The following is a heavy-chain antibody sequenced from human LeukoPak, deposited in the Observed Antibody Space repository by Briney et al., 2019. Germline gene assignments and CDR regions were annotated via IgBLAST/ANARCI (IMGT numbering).Heavy chain of an antibody. CDR2: IYHSGNT. V-gene: IGHV4-4*09. Sequence: SETLSLTCTVSGGAISSYYWSWIRQPPGKGLEWIGYIYHSGNTNYSPSLESRVTMSVDESKNQFSLRVHFVSAADTAVYYCASTRRAAVAGRFDSWGQGTLVTVSS. CDR3: ASTRRAAVAGRFDS. J-gene: IGHJ4*02. D-gene: IGHD6-19*01. CDR1: GGAISSYY.